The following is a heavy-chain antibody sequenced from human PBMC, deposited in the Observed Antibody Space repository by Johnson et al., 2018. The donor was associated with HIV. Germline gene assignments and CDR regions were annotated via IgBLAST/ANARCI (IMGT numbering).Heavy chain of an antibody. Sequence: VQLVESGGGLVQPGRSLRLSCAASGFTFDDYAMHWVRQAPGKGLEWVSGISWNSGSIGYADSVKGRFTISRDNAKNSLYLQMNSLRAEDTALYYCAKDLDDSSGYYRPELAFDIWGQGTMVTVSS. V-gene: IGHV3-9*01. CDR1: GFTFDDYA. J-gene: IGHJ3*02. CDR2: ISWNSGSI. D-gene: IGHD3-22*01. CDR3: AKDLDDSSGYYRPELAFDI.